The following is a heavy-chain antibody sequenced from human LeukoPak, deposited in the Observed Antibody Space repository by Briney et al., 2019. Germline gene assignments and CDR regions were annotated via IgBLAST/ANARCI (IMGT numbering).Heavy chain of an antibody. CDR2: INPNSGGT. Sequence: GASVKVSCKASGYTFTGYYMHWVRQAPGQGLEWMGWINPNSGGTNYAQKFQGRVTMTRDTSISTAYMELSRLRSDDTAVYCCATSKRGVRGVYDYWGQGTLVTVSS. D-gene: IGHD3-10*01. J-gene: IGHJ4*02. CDR3: ATSKRGVRGVYDY. CDR1: GYTFTGYY. V-gene: IGHV1-2*02.